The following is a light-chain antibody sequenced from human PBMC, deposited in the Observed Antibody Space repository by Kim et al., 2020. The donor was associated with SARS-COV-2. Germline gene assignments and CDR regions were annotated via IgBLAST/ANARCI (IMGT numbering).Light chain of an antibody. V-gene: IGLV1-40*01. CDR2: GNS. J-gene: IGLJ3*02. CDR3: QSYDSSLSGWV. Sequence: RVTISGTGSSSNIGAGYDVHWYQQLPGTAPKLLIYGNSKRPSGVPDRFSGSKSGTSPSLAITGLQAEDEADYYCQSYDSSLSGWVFGGGTQLTVL. CDR1: SSNIGAGYD.